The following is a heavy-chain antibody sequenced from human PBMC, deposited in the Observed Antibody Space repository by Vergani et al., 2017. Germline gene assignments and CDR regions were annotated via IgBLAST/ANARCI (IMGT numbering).Heavy chain of an antibody. V-gene: IGHV3-30*18. Sequence: QVQLVESGGGVVQPGRSLRLSCAASGFTFSHYGMHWVRQAPGKGLEWVAVISYDGSNKYYADSVKGRFTISRDNSKNTLFLQMNSLRAEDTAVYSCAKDFMVALDRSGYPFDIWGQGTMVSVSS. J-gene: IGHJ3*02. CDR3: AKDFMVALDRSGYPFDI. CDR1: GFTFSHYG. D-gene: IGHD3-22*01. CDR2: ISYDGSNK.